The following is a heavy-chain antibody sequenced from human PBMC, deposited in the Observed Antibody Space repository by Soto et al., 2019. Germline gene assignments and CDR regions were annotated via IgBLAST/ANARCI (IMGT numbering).Heavy chain of an antibody. CDR3: ARSSGSFYTLGH. CDR1: GYTFTSYP. CDR2: INIAKGNT. Sequence: QGPLVQSGAEVKKPGASVKVSCKASGYTFTSYPMHWVRQAPGQRPEWMGWINIAKGNTQYSQKLQGRVTFTRDTSASTAYMELSTLRSEDTAVYYCARSSGSFYTLGHWGQGTLVTVSS. J-gene: IGHJ4*02. V-gene: IGHV1-3*04. D-gene: IGHD3-10*01.